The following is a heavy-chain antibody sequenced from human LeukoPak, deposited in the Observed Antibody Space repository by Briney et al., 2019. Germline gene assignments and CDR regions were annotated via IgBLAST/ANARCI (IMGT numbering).Heavy chain of an antibody. J-gene: IGHJ4*02. Sequence: SETLSLTCAIYGGSFSGYYWSWIRQPPGKGLEWIGEINHSGSTNYNPSLKSRVTISVDTSKNQFSLKLSSVTAADTAVYYCARARGAYYGSGSYYPSSSYFDYWGQGTLVTVSS. CDR3: ARARGAYYGSGSYYPSSSYFDY. D-gene: IGHD3-10*01. CDR2: INHSGST. CDR1: GGSFSGYY. V-gene: IGHV4-34*01.